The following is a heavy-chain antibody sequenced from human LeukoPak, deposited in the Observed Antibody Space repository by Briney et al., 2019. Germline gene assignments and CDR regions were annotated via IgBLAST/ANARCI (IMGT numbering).Heavy chain of an antibody. CDR2: IYSSGST. CDR1: GGSISSYY. D-gene: IGHD3-22*01. V-gene: IGHV4-59*08. Sequence: SETLSLTCTVSGGSISSYYWSWIRQPPGKGLEWIGYIYSSGSTNYNPSLKSRVTISVDTSKNQFSLKLSSVTAADTAVYYCATLMGEIVVVSDYWGQGTLVTVSS. J-gene: IGHJ4*02. CDR3: ATLMGEIVVVSDY.